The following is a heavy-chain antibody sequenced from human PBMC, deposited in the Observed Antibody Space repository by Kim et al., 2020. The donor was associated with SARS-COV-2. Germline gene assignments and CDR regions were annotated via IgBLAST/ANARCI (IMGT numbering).Heavy chain of an antibody. V-gene: IGHV3-7*04. J-gene: IGHJ4*02. CDR1: GFTFSSYW. D-gene: IGHD3-16*02. CDR2: IKQDGSEK. CDR3: ARGGSSYYDYIWGSYRYIDYFDY. Sequence: GGSLRLSCAASGFTFSSYWMSWVRQAPGKGLEWVANIKQDGSEKYYVDSVKGRFTISRDNAKNSLYLQMNSLRAEDTAVYYCARGGSSYYDYIWGSYRYIDYFDYWGQGTLVTVSS.